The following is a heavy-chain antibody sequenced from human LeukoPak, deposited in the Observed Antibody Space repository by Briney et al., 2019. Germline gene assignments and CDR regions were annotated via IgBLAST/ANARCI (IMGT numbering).Heavy chain of an antibody. J-gene: IGHJ4*02. V-gene: IGHV4-39*01. CDR3: ARRTERVTFDY. D-gene: IGHD4-23*01. Sequence: SETLSLTCIVSGGSISSSSYYWVWIRQPPGKGLEWIGSIFYSGSTYYNPSLKSRVTISVDTSKNQFSLKLNCVTAADTAVYYCARRTERVTFDYWGQGALVTVSS. CDR2: IFYSGST. CDR1: GGSISSSSYY.